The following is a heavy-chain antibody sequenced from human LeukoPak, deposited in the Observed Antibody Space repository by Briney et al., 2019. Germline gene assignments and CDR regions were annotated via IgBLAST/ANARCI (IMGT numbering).Heavy chain of an antibody. CDR3: AKDGSPSTYYFDY. D-gene: IGHD1-26*01. V-gene: IGHV3-23*01. J-gene: IGHJ4*02. CDR1: GFTFSSYS. Sequence: GGSLRLSCAASGFTFSSYSMSWVRQAPGKGLEWVSAISGSGGSTYYADSVKGRFTISRDNSKNTLYLQMNSLRAEDTAVYYCAKDGSPSTYYFDYWGQGTLVTVSS. CDR2: ISGSGGST.